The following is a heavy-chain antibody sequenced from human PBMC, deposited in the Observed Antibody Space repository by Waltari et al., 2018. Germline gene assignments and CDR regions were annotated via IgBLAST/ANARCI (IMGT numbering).Heavy chain of an antibody. Sequence: EVQLEESGGGLVRPGESLRLSWAPSGCAFLASRVNWVRQAPGKGLEWVSSITPGSHHKFYAESVKGLFTISRDNAKNSLYLQMNSLRVEDTAVYYCARFFNWESSDAFDVWGQGTMVTVCS. J-gene: IGHJ3*01. CDR3: ARFFNWESSDAFDV. CDR1: GCAFLASR. D-gene: IGHD7-27*01. CDR2: ITPGSHHK. V-gene: IGHV3-21*06.